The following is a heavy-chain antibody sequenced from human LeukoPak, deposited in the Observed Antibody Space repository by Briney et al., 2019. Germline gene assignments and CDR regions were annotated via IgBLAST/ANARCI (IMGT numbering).Heavy chain of an antibody. CDR1: GFTFSSYT. J-gene: IGHJ6*03. D-gene: IGHD3/OR15-3a*01. V-gene: IGHV3-21*01. CDR3: ARDRTVTYYYYMDV. Sequence: GGSLRLSCAASGFTFSSYTMNWVRQAPGKGLEWVSSISSTSSYIYYADSVKGRFTISRDNAKNSLYLQMNSLRAEDTAVYYCARDRTVTYYYYMDVWGKGTTVTVSS. CDR2: ISSTSSYI.